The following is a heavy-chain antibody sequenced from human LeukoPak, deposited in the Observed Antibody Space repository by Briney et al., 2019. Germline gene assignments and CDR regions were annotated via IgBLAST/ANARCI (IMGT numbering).Heavy chain of an antibody. Sequence: PGGSLRLSCAASGFSFSNYAMNWVRQTPGKGLEWVSGIIGSGGRTYYADSVKGRFTISRDNAKNSLYLQMNSLRAEDTAVYYCARAPATNEWRCMDYWGQGTLVAVSS. D-gene: IGHD2-8*02. V-gene: IGHV3-23*01. J-gene: IGHJ4*02. CDR1: GFSFSNYA. CDR2: IIGSGGRT. CDR3: ARAPATNEWRCMDY.